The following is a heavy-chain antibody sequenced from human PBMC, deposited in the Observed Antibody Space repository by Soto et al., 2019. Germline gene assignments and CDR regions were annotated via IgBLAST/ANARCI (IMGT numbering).Heavy chain of an antibody. CDR1: GFTFSSYA. J-gene: IGHJ4*02. V-gene: IGHV3-30-3*01. CDR2: ISYDGSNK. CDR3: ARDVDYGDLDY. D-gene: IGHD4-17*01. Sequence: QVQLVESGGGVVQPGRSLRLSCAASGFTFSSYAMHWVRQAPGKGLEWVAVISYDGSNKYYADSVKGRFTISRDNSKNTLYLQMNSLRAEDTAVYYCARDVDYGDLDYWGQGTLVTVSS.